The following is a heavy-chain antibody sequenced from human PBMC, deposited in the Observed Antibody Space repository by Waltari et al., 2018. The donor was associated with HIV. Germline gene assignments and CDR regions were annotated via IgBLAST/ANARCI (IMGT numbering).Heavy chain of an antibody. Sequence: QVQLKQWGAGLLKPSETLSLTCAVYGESFTGNYCTWIRQPPGKGLEWIGEINHSGSTIYSPSLKSRVTISLDTSKNQFSLELNSVTAADTAVYYCARGPGNDSSGRYRSAKYFDHWGQGIRVTVSS. CDR2: INHSGST. CDR1: GESFTGNY. CDR3: ARGPGNDSSGRYRSAKYFDH. D-gene: IGHD3-22*01. J-gene: IGHJ4*02. V-gene: IGHV4-34*02.